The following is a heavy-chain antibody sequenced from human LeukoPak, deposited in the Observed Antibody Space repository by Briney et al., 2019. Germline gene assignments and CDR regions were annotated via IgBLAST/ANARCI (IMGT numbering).Heavy chain of an antibody. Sequence: HPGGSLRLSCAASGFTFSSYDMHWVRQAPRKGLEWVSAIGTAGDTYYPGSVKGRFTISRENAKNSLYLQMNSLRAGDTAVYYCARAIYSSSWYYFDYWGQGTLVTVSS. J-gene: IGHJ4*02. D-gene: IGHD6-13*01. V-gene: IGHV3-13*01. CDR2: IGTAGDT. CDR3: ARAIYSSSWYYFDY. CDR1: GFTFSSYD.